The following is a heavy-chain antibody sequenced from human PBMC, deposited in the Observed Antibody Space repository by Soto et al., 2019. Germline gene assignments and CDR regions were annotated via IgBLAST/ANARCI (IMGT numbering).Heavy chain of an antibody. J-gene: IGHJ4*02. CDR2: ISSNGGST. D-gene: IGHD1-26*01. CDR1: GFIFSPYA. CDR3: VKDRWVDY. V-gene: IGHV3-64D*08. Sequence: PGGSLRLSCSASGFIFSPYAMHWVRQAPGKGLEYISSISSNGGSTYYADSVKGRFTISRDNTKTTLYFKRSSLRVGDTAVYYCVKDRWVDYGGQGPLVTVSS.